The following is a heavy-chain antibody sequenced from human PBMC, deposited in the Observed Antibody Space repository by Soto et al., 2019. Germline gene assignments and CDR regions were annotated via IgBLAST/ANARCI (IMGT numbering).Heavy chain of an antibody. CDR3: ARGQEDYGDYDAFDI. CDR2: ISYDGSNK. V-gene: IGHV3-30-3*01. CDR1: GFTFSSYA. J-gene: IGHJ3*02. Sequence: GGSLRLSCAASGFTFSSYAMHCVLQAPGKGLEWVAVISYDGSNKYYADSVKGRFTISRDNSKNTLYLQMNSLRAEDTAVYYCARGQEDYGDYDAFDIWGQGTMVTV. D-gene: IGHD4-17*01.